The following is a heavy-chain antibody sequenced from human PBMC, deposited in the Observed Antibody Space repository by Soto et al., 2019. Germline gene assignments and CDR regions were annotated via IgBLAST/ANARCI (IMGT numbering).Heavy chain of an antibody. D-gene: IGHD1-26*01. J-gene: IGHJ4*02. Sequence: NPSETLSLTCSVSGASTVSHYHWTWIRQPPGKGLEWMGYIFNSGTTFYNPSLTSRLSISMDTSGNHFSLELRSVTAADTAVYYRALALGPTTGLDYWGQGTLVTVSS. CDR3: ALALGPTTGLDY. CDR2: IFNSGTT. CDR1: GASTVSHYH. V-gene: IGHV4-31*02.